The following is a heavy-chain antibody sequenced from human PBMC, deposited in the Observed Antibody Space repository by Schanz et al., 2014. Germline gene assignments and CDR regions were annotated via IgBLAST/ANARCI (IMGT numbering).Heavy chain of an antibody. CDR2: IKSKTDGGTR. D-gene: IGHD3-10*01. J-gene: IGHJ4*02. CDR1: GFTLNNAW. CDR3: TADLWFGAVWGVW. V-gene: IGHV3-15*01. Sequence: ESGGGLVKPGGSLRLSCATSGFTLNNAWMNWVRQAPGKGLQWVARIKSKTDGGTRDYAAPVKGRFTISTDDSKNTVYLQMNSLQTEDTPVYYCTADLWFGAVWGVWWGQGTLVTVSS.